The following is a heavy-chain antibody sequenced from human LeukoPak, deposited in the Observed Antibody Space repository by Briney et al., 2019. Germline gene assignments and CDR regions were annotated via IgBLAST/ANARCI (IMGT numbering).Heavy chain of an antibody. Sequence: SETLSLTCAVYGGSFSGYYWRWIRQPPGKGLEWIGEINHSGSTNYNPSLKSRVTISVDTSKNQFSLKLSSVTAADTAVYYCARDSPYNWNDVNYFDYWGQGTLVTVSS. V-gene: IGHV4-34*01. CDR1: GGSFSGYY. CDR2: INHSGST. CDR3: ARDSPYNWNDVNYFDY. J-gene: IGHJ4*02. D-gene: IGHD1-20*01.